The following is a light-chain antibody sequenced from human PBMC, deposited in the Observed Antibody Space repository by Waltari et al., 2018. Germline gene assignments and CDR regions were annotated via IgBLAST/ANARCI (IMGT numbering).Light chain of an antibody. CDR1: QSVSSSY. Sequence: ELVLTPSPGTLSLSPGEGATLSCRASQSVSSSYLAWYQQKPGQAPRLLIYGASIRATGIPDRFSGSGSGTGFTLTISRLEPEDFAVYYCQQYGGSPYTFGQGTKLEIK. CDR2: GAS. CDR3: QQYGGSPYT. J-gene: IGKJ2*01. V-gene: IGKV3-20*01.